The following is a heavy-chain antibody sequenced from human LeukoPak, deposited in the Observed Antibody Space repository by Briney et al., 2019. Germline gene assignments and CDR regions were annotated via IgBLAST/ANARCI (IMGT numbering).Heavy chain of an antibody. V-gene: IGHV3-64*02. D-gene: IGHD6-19*01. J-gene: IGHJ4*02. CDR2: ILGNGDSS. Sequence: GGSLRLSCTASGFTFSSYPMHWVRQAPGKGLEYVSAILGNGDSSFYADSVKGRFTISRDNSKNTLYLQMGSLRADDMAVYYCARDTTSGWSFDHWGQGTQVTVSS. CDR3: ARDTTSGWSFDH. CDR1: GFTFSSYP.